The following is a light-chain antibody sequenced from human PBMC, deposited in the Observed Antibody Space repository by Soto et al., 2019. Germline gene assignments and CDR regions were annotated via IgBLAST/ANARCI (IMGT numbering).Light chain of an antibody. J-gene: IGLJ3*02. CDR3: SSYTSSSTLV. CDR1: GSDVGGYNY. V-gene: IGLV2-14*03. Sequence: QSVLTQPASMSGSPGQSITISCTGTGSDVGGYNYVSWYQQHPGKAPKLMIYEVSNRPSGVSNRFSGSKSANTASLTISGLQAEDEADYYCSSYTSSSTLVFGGGTKLTVL. CDR2: EVS.